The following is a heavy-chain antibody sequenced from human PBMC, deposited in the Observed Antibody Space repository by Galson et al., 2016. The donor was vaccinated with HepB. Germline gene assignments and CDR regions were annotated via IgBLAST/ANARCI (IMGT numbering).Heavy chain of an antibody. Sequence: CAISGDSVSSNSANWHWIRQSPSRGLEWLGRTYYKSNWYYDYAVSVKSRITINPDTSKNQFSLQLNSVTPADTAVYYCTRSSPFNSGTFDFWGQGTLVTFSS. CDR2: TYYKSNWYY. CDR3: TRSSPFNSGTFDF. D-gene: IGHD1-26*01. V-gene: IGHV6-1*01. CDR1: GDSVSSNSAN. J-gene: IGHJ4*02.